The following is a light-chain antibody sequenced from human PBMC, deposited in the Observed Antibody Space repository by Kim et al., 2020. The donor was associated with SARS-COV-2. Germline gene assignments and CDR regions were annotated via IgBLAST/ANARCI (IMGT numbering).Light chain of an antibody. J-gene: IGKJ4*01. CDR1: QSVSYY. CDR3: QQRASWPLT. CDR2: DVS. Sequence: LSPGERATHSCRASQSVSYYVAWYQQKHGQAPRILIYDVSNRATGIPARFSGSGSGTDFTLTISSLEPEDFAVYYCQQRASWPLTFGGGTKVDIK. V-gene: IGKV3-11*01.